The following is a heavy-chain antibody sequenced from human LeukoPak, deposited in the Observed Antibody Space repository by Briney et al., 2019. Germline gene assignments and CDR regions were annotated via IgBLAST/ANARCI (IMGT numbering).Heavy chain of an antibody. J-gene: IGHJ4*02. D-gene: IGHD3-3*01. CDR1: GFTFSGHG. CDR2: ISYDGSNK. V-gene: IGHV3-30*03. CDR3: AREGDFSTGPDY. Sequence: PGGSLRLSCVASGFTFSGHGMHWVRQAPGKGLEWVAVISYDGSNKYYADSVKGRFTISRDNSKNTLYLQMNSLRAEDTAVYYCAREGDFSTGPDYWGQGTLVTVSS.